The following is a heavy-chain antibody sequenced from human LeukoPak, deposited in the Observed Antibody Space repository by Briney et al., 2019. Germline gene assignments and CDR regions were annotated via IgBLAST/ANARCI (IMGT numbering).Heavy chain of an antibody. CDR2: IYYSGST. CDR3: ARTPAAAGSNYYYYGMDV. CDR1: GGSISSYY. J-gene: IGHJ6*02. D-gene: IGHD6-13*01. V-gene: IGHV4-59*08. Sequence: SETLSLTCTVSGGSISSYYRSWIRQPPGKGLEWIGYIYYSGSTSYNPSLKSRVTISVDTSKNQFSLKLSSVTAADTAVYYCARTPAAAGSNYYYYGMDVWGQGTTVTVSS.